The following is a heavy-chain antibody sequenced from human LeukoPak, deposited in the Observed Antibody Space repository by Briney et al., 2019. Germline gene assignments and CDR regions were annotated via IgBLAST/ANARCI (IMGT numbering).Heavy chain of an antibody. D-gene: IGHD5-18*01. J-gene: IGHJ6*02. CDR3: ARVLPFGYSYGWNGMDV. CDR1: DDSFSSHY. Sequence: PSETLSLTCAVSDDSFSSHYWTWIRQPPGKGLEWIGYISYIGRTNYNPSLKSRVTMSVDTSKNQFSLKLSSVTAADTAVYYCARVLPFGYSYGWNGMDVWGQGTTVTVSS. CDR2: ISYIGRT. V-gene: IGHV4-59*11.